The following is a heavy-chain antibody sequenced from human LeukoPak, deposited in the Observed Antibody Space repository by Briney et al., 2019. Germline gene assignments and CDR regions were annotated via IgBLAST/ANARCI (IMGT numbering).Heavy chain of an antibody. V-gene: IGHV3-21*01. Sequence: GGSLRLSCAASGFTFSTYSMNWVRQAPGKGLEWVSSISSSSSYIYYADSVKGRFTISRDNAKNSLYLQMNSLRAEDTAVYYCAREGFRWLDYWGQGTLVTVSS. CDR2: ISSSSSYI. CDR1: GFTFSTYS. D-gene: IGHD5-24*01. CDR3: AREGFRWLDY. J-gene: IGHJ4*02.